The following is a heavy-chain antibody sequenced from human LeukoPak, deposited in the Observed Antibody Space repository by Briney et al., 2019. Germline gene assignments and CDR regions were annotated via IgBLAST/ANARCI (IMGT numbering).Heavy chain of an antibody. V-gene: IGHV4-59*01. CDR3: ARDDSSSWLRYFDL. CDR1: GGSIRSYY. Sequence: NSSETLSLTCTVSGGSIRSYYWSWIRQPPGKGLEWIGYIYYSGSTNYNPSLKSRVTISVDTSKNQVSLKLSSVTAADTAVYYCARDDSSSWLRYFDLWGRGTLVTVSS. D-gene: IGHD6-13*01. J-gene: IGHJ2*01. CDR2: IYYSGST.